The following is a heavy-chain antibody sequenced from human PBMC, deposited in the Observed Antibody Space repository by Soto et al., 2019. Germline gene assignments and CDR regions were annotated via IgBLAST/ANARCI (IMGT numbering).Heavy chain of an antibody. J-gene: IGHJ4*02. Sequence: ASVKVSCKASGYTFTSYAMHWVRQAPGQRLEWMGWINAGNGNTKYSQKFQGRVTITRDTSASTAYMELSSLRSEDTAVYYCASSSSWYYYFDYWGQGTLVTVSS. CDR2: INAGNGNT. V-gene: IGHV1-3*01. CDR3: ASSSSWYYYFDY. CDR1: GYTFTSYA. D-gene: IGHD6-13*01.